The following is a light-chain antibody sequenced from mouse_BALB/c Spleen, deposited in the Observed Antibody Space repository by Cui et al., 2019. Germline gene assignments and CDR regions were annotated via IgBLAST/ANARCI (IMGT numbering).Light chain of an antibody. CDR3: QQYDNLWT. J-gene: IGKJ1*01. Sequence: PGLPSRFSGSGSGEDYSFSISHLEPDNIATYYCQQYDNLWTFGGGTKLEIK. V-gene: IGKV19-93*02.